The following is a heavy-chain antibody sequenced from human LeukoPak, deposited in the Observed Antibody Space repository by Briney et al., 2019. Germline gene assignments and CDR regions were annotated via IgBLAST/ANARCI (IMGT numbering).Heavy chain of an antibody. V-gene: IGHV3-23*01. Sequence: GGSLRLSCAASGFTFSTYAMTWVRQALGKGLEWVSGISASGGSTYYADSVKGRFTISRDNSKNTLYLQMSSLRAEDTAVYYCAKGVTIYTNSGLGYWGQGTLVTVSS. J-gene: IGHJ4*02. D-gene: IGHD7-27*01. CDR1: GFTFSTYA. CDR2: ISASGGST. CDR3: AKGVTIYTNSGLGY.